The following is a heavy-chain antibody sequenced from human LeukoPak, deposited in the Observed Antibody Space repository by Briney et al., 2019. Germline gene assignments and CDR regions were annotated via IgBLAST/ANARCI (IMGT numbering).Heavy chain of an antibody. V-gene: IGHV1-46*01. D-gene: IGHD6-6*01. J-gene: IGHJ4*02. Sequence: ASVPVSCKASGYTFTPYSMHWVRQAPGQGLEWMGVINPSGGSTKYAQKFQGRVTVTRDTSTRTVYRNLNSLRSEDTAVYYFLREQVAGRRSLDYWGQGTLVTVSS. CDR3: LREQVAGRRSLDY. CDR1: GYTFTPYS. CDR2: INPSGGST.